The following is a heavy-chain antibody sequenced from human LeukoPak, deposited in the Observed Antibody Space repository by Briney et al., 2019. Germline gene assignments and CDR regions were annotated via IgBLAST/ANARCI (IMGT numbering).Heavy chain of an antibody. D-gene: IGHD3-22*01. CDR3: ARPRYYYDSSGYSGKPGGFDY. V-gene: IGHV5-51*01. J-gene: IGHJ4*02. CDR2: IYPGDSDT. CDR1: GYSFTSYW. Sequence: HGESLKISCKGSGYSFTSYWIGWVRQMPGKGLEWMGIIYPGDSDTRYSPSFQGQVTISADKSISTAYLQWSSLKASDTAMYYCARPRYYYDSSGYSGKPGGFDYWGQGTLVTVSS.